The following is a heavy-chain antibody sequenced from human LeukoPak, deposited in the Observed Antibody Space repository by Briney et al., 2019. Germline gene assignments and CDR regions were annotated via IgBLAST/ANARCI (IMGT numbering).Heavy chain of an antibody. D-gene: IGHD2-2*02. V-gene: IGHV4-30-4*01. CDR1: GGSISSSSYY. J-gene: IGHJ6*02. CDR2: IYYSGST. CDR3: ARGYCSSTSCYMGLWNYYYYGMDV. Sequence: KASETLSLTCTVSGGSISSSSYYWSWIRQPPGKGLEWIGYIYYSGSTYYNPSLKSRVTISVDTSKNQFSLKLSSVTAADTAVYYCARGYCSSTSCYMGLWNYYYYGMDVWGQGTTVTVSS.